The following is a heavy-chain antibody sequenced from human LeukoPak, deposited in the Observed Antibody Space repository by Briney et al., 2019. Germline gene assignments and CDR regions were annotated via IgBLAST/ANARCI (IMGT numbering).Heavy chain of an antibody. J-gene: IGHJ6*03. CDR1: GYTFTGYY. D-gene: IGHD6-19*01. CDR2: INPNSGGT. V-gene: IGHV1-2*02. CDR3: ARDLEAVAGTYYYYYYMDV. Sequence: ASVKVSCKASGYTFTGYYMHWVRQAPGQGLEWMGWINPNSGGTNYAQKFQGRVTMTRDTSISTAYMELSRLRSDDTAVYYCARDLEAVAGTYYYYYYMDVWGKGTTVTVSS.